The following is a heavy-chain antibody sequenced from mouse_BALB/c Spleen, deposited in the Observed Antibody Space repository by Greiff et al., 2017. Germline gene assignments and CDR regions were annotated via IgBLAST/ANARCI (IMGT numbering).Heavy chain of an antibody. CDR2: ISSGGSYT. J-gene: IGHJ1*01. Sequence: EVQVVESGGGLVKPGGSLKLSCAASGFTFSSYAMSWVRQSPEKRLEWVADISSGGSYTYYPDTVTGRFTIARDNATNTLYLEMSSLRSEDTAMYYCARVRLTGTSDWYFDVWGAGTTVTVSS. CDR1: GFTFSSYA. V-gene: IGHV5-9-4*01. D-gene: IGHD4-1*01. CDR3: ARVRLTGTSDWYFDV.